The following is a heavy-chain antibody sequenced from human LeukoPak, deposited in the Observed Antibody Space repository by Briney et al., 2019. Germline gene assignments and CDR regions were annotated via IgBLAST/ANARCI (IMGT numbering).Heavy chain of an antibody. CDR1: GYTFSNYY. V-gene: IGHV1-18*01. CDR2: ISDYNGST. Sequence: SVKVSCKASGYTFSNYYINWARQAPGQGLEWMGWISDYNGSTNYAQKFQSRVTMTTDTSTSTAYMELRSLRSDDTAVYYCARELGLYYGLDVWGQGTAVTVSS. J-gene: IGHJ6*02. CDR3: ARELGLYYGLDV. D-gene: IGHD3-16*01.